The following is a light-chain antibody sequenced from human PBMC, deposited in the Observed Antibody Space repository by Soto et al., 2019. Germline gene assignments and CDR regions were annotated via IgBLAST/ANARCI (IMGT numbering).Light chain of an antibody. V-gene: IGKV1-5*03. Sequence: DTQMTHSPSTLSASVGDRVAITCRASQSINNWLAWYQQKPGKAPKLLIYKASSLEYEVPSRFSGSGSGTEFTLSISSLQSDDFATYYCQQYHSYPWTFGQGTKVDIK. CDR1: QSINNW. CDR2: KAS. J-gene: IGKJ1*01. CDR3: QQYHSYPWT.